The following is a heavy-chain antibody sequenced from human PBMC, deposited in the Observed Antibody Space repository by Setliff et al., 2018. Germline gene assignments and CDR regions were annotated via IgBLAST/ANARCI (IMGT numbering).Heavy chain of an antibody. J-gene: IGHJ4*02. CDR1: GFSFSGYD. CDR3: ARGTTMVRGVIMDFDY. D-gene: IGHD3-10*01. CDR2: IRFDGSNN. Sequence: GGSLRLSCAASGFSFSGYDMHWVRQAPGKGLGWVAFIRFDGSNNNYADSVKGRFTISRDNAKNSLYLQMNSLRAEDTAVYYCARGTTMVRGVIMDFDYWGQGTLVTVSS. V-gene: IGHV3-30*02.